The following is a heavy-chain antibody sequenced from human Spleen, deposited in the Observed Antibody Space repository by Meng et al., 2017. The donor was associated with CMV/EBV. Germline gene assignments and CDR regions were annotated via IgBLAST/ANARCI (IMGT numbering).Heavy chain of an antibody. CDR1: GGSVSSGSYY. Sequence: GSLRLSCTVSGGSVSSGSYYWSWIRQPPGKGLEWIGYIYYSGSTKYNPSLKSRVTISVDKPKNHFSLKLSSVTAADTAVYYCARDEWELPLRAFDIWGQGTMVTVSS. D-gene: IGHD1-26*01. CDR2: IYYSGST. V-gene: IGHV4-61*03. CDR3: ARDEWELPLRAFDI. J-gene: IGHJ3*02.